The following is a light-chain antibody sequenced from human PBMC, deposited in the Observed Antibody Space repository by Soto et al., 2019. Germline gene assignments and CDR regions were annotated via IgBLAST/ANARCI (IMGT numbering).Light chain of an antibody. V-gene: IGKV4-1*01. J-gene: IGKJ2*01. CDR1: QIVLYNSNNKNH. Sequence: DFVMTQAPDSLAVSLVESSTINCKSSQIVLYNSNNKNHLGWFQQKPGHPPKLLIYGASFRPSGVPDRFSGSGSGTDFTLTISSLQAEDVAVYYCQQYYSIPFTFGQGTKVDI. CDR3: QQYYSIPFT. CDR2: GAS.